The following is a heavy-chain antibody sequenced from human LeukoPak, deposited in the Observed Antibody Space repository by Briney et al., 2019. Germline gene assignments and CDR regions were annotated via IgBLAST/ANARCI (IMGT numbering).Heavy chain of an antibody. D-gene: IGHD3-22*01. CDR3: ARALIVTPASCDMDV. J-gene: IGHJ6*03. Sequence: KSSETLSLTCAVFGGSFSGYYWSWIRQAPGKGLEWIGEINESGDTKYNPSLKSRVTISVDTSKNQFSLNVKSVTAADTAVYYCARALIVTPASCDMDVWGKGTTVTVSS. V-gene: IGHV4-34*01. CDR1: GGSFSGYY. CDR2: INESGDT.